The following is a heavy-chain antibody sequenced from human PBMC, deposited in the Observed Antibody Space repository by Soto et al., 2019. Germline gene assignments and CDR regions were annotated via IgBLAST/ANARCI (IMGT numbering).Heavy chain of an antibody. J-gene: IGHJ3*01. V-gene: IGHV4-4*02. CDR3: ARDSASSGVFT. CDR2: IYHTGTT. Sequence: QVQLRESGPGLVKPSGTLSLTCAVSGDFISRNNWWTWVRQAPGKGLEWIGEIYHTGTTTYNPSLETRVSISVDKSRNEFSLNLGSVTAADTAMYYCARDSASSGVFTWGQGTMVTVSS. D-gene: IGHD6-19*01. CDR1: GDFISRNNW.